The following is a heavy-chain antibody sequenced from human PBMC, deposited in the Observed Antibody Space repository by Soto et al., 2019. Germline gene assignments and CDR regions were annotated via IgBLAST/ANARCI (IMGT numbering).Heavy chain of an antibody. CDR3: ARVSPRWSGYDPIG. D-gene: IGHD5-12*01. CDR1: GFTFSSYA. Sequence: QVQLVESGGGVVQPGRSLRLSCAASGFTFSSYAMHWVRQAPGKGLEWVAVISYDGSNKYYADSVKGRFTISRDNSKNTLYLEMNSLIAEDTAVYYCARVSPRWSGYDPIGWGQGPLVTVSS. CDR2: ISYDGSNK. V-gene: IGHV3-30-3*01. J-gene: IGHJ4*02.